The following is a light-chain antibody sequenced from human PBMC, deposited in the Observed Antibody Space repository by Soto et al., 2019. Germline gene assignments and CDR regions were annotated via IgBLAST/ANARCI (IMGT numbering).Light chain of an antibody. CDR1: SSDIGGYKY. V-gene: IGLV2-14*01. J-gene: IGLJ3*02. Sequence: QSALTQPASESGSLGQSMTISCTGTSSDIGGYKYVFWYQQHPGKAPKLIIFEVSNRPSGVSDRFSGSNSGNTASLTISRLQAEDEADYYCTSYSRYKVLVFGGGTKVTVL. CDR2: EVS. CDR3: TSYSRYKVLV.